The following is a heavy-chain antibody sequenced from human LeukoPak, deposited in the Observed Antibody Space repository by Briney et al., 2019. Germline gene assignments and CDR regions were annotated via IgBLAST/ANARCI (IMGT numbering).Heavy chain of an antibody. CDR3: ARVTIFGVVFDP. CDR2: IYTSGST. J-gene: IGHJ5*02. D-gene: IGHD3-3*01. V-gene: IGHV4-61*02. Sequence: PSETLFLTCTVSGGSISSGSYYWSWIRQPAGKGLEWIGRIYTSGSTNYNPSLKSRVTISVDTSQNQFSLKLTSVTAADTAVYYCARVTIFGVVFDPWGQGTLVTVSS. CDR1: GGSISSGSYY.